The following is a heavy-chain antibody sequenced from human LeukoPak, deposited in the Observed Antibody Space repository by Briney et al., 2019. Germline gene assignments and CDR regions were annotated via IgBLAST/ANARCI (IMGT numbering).Heavy chain of an antibody. V-gene: IGHV1-2*02. D-gene: IGHD4-17*01. CDR3: ARSGYYGDYGDY. J-gene: IGHJ4*02. CDR2: INPNSGGT. CDR1: GYAFTGYY. Sequence: ASVKVSCKASGYAFTGYYMHWVRQAPGQGLEWMGWINPNSGGTNYAQKFQGRVTMTRDTSISTAYMELSRLRSDDTAVYYCARSGYYGDYGDYWGQGTLVTVSS.